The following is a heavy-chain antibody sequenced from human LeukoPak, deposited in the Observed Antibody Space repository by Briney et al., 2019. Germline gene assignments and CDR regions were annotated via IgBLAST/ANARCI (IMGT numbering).Heavy chain of an antibody. V-gene: IGHV1-69*05. J-gene: IGHJ6*03. CDR1: GGTFSSYA. Sequence: SVTVSCKVSGGTFSSYAISWVRQAPGRGLEWMGRIIPIFGTANYAQKFQGRVTITTDESTSTAYMELSSLRSEDTAVYYCARDPVSGVVAATVYYYYMDVWGKGTTVTVSS. CDR3: ARDPVSGVVAATVYYYYMDV. D-gene: IGHD2-15*01. CDR2: IIPIFGTA.